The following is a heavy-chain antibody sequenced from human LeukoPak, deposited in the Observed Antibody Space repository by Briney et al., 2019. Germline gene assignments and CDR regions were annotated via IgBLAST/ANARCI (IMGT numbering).Heavy chain of an antibody. Sequence: SETLSLTCAVYGGSFSGYYWSWIRQPPGKGLEWIGEINHSGSTNYNPSLKSRVTISVDTSKNQFSLKLSSVTAADTAVYYCARGPKGVAAVVSGFDYWGQGTLVTVSS. CDR3: ARGPKGVAAVVSGFDY. D-gene: IGHD6-13*01. V-gene: IGHV4-34*01. CDR2: INHSGST. J-gene: IGHJ4*02. CDR1: GGSFSGYY.